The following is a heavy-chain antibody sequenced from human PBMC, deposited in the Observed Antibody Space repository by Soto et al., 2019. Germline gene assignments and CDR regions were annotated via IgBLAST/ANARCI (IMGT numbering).Heavy chain of an antibody. D-gene: IGHD3-16*01. CDR1: GGSISSYY. CDR3: AREDWYLGGRVFDP. CDR2: IYYSGST. J-gene: IGHJ5*02. V-gene: IGHV4-59*01. Sequence: SETLSLTCTVSGGSISSYYWSWIRQPPGKGLEWIGYIYYSGSTNYNPSLKSRVTISVDTSKNQFSLKLSSVTAADTAVYYCAREDWYLGGRVFDPWGQGTLVTVSS.